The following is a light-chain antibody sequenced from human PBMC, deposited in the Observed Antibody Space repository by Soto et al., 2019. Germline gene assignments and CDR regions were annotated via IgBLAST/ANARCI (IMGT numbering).Light chain of an antibody. V-gene: IGLV3-21*02. CDR1: NIGSIS. Sequence: SSELTQPPSVSVAPGQTARITCGGGNIGSISVHWYQQRPGQAPVLVVFDDSDRPSGIPARFSGSLSGNTATLIISRVEAGDEADYYCQVCDTGRQYVVFGGGTKLTVL. CDR2: DDS. CDR3: QVCDTGRQYVV. J-gene: IGLJ2*01.